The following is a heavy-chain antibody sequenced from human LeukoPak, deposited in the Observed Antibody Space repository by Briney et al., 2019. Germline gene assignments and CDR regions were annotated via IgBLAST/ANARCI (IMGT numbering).Heavy chain of an antibody. Sequence: SGPALVKPTQTLTLTCTFSGLSVNTSGMCVSWIRQSPGEALEWLARIDWDDDKYYRKSLKTRLTISKDSSKNQVVLTMTNMDPVDTATYYCARIVSGSGSYGDYVDYWGQGTLVTVSS. D-gene: IGHD3-10*01. CDR3: ARIVSGSGSYGDYVDY. CDR1: GLSVNTSGMC. CDR2: IDWDDDK. V-gene: IGHV2-70*11. J-gene: IGHJ4*02.